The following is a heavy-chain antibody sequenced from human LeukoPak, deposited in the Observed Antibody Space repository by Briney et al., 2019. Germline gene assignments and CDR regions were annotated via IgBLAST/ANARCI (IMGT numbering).Heavy chain of an antibody. CDR3: ARDPGITMVRGGRGWFDP. J-gene: IGHJ5*02. CDR1: GYTFTSYG. D-gene: IGHD3-10*01. Sequence: PEASVKVSCKASGYTFTSYGISWVRQAPGQGLEWMGWIRAYNGNTNYAQTLQGRVTMTTDTSTSTAYMELRSLRSDDTAVYYCARDPGITMVRGGRGWFDPWGQGTLVTVSS. V-gene: IGHV1-18*01. CDR2: IRAYNGNT.